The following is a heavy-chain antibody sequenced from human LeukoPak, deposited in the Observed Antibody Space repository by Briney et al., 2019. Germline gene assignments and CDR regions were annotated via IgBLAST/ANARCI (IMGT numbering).Heavy chain of an antibody. Sequence: ASVKVSCKASGGTFSSYAISWVRQAPGQGLEWMGGIIPIFGTANYAQKFQGRVTITGDESTSTAYMELSSLRSEDTAVYYCARDMGYCSSTSCYYYYVDVWGKGTTVTISS. CDR2: IIPIFGTA. CDR3: ARDMGYCSSTSCYYYYVDV. CDR1: GGTFSSYA. J-gene: IGHJ6*03. D-gene: IGHD2-2*01. V-gene: IGHV1-69*13.